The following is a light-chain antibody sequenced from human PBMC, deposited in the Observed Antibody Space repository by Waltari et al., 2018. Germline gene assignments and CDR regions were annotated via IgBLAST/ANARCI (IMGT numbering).Light chain of an antibody. CDR2: EVH. CDR3: SSYTRSGPL. V-gene: IGLV2-14*01. CDR1: SSDVGGYNY. J-gene: IGLJ3*02. Sequence: QSALTQPASVSGSPGQSITISCTGTSSDVGGYNYVSWYQPHPGKAPKLMIYEVHNRPSGVSNRFSGSKSGNTASLTISGLQAEDEADYYCSSYTRSGPLFGGGTKLTVL.